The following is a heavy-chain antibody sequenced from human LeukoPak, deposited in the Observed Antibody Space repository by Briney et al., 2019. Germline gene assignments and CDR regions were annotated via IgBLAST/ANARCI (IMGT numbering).Heavy chain of an antibody. CDR1: GGSISSSSYY. Sequence: PSETLSLTCTVSGGSISSSSYYWGWIRQPPGKGLEWIGSIYYSGSTYYNPSLKSRVTISVDKSKNQFSLKLSSVTAADTAVYYCARVGGNSLFNWFDPWGQGTLVTVSS. CDR2: IYYSGST. J-gene: IGHJ5*02. CDR3: ARVGGNSLFNWFDP. D-gene: IGHD4-23*01. V-gene: IGHV4-39*07.